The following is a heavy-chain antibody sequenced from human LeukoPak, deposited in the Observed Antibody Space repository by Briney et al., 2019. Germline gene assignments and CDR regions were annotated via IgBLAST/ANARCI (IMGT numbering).Heavy chain of an antibody. D-gene: IGHD1-26*01. CDR3: ARNEGSF. CDR1: EFTFRSFA. Sequence: GGSLRLSCVASEFTFRSFAMTWVRQAPGKGLEWVSYISNSGSLKYYADSVKGRFTISRDNAKNSLYLQMDSLRAEETAVYYCARNEGSFWGQGTLVTVSS. J-gene: IGHJ4*02. V-gene: IGHV3-48*04. CDR2: ISNSGSLK.